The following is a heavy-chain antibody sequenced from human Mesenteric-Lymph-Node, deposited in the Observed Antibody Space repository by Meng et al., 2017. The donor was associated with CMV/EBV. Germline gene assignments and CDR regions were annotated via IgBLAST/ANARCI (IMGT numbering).Heavy chain of an antibody. J-gene: IGHJ4*02. CDR3: ATGYINAYEY. Sequence: GGSLRLSCAASGFRFSDYWMHWVRQVPGKGLVRVARIISDETTATYADSVRGRFTISRDNAKNTIYLQMNSLGAEDTAVYYCATGYINAYEYWGQGTLVTVSS. CDR1: GFRFSDYW. D-gene: IGHD3-16*01. CDR2: IISDETTA. V-gene: IGHV3-74*03.